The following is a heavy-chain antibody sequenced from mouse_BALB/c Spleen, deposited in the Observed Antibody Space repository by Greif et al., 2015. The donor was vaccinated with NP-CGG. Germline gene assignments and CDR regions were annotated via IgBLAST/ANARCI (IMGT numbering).Heavy chain of an antibody. CDR1: GLNIKDTY. D-gene: IGHD1-1*01. CDR2: IDPANGNT. J-gene: IGHJ4*01. Sequence: VQLQQPGAELVKPGASVKLSCTASGLNIKDTYMHWVKQRPEQGLEWIGRIDPANGNTKYDPKFQGKATITADTSSNTAYLQLSSLTSEDTAVYYCASHLTTVVAYYYAMDYWGQGTSVTVSS. CDR3: ASHLTTVVAYYYAMDY. V-gene: IGHV14-3*02.